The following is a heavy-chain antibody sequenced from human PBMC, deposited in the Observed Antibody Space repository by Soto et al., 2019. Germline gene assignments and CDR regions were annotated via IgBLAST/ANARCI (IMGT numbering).Heavy chain of an antibody. CDR3: ARYYDFWSGYYTTGLDY. D-gene: IGHD3-3*01. J-gene: IGHJ4*02. Sequence: ASVKVSCKASGYTFTSYGISWVRQAPGQGLEWMGWISAYNGNTNYAQKLQGRVTMTTDTSTSTAYMELRSLRSDDTAVHYCARYYDFWSGYYTTGLDYWGQGTLVTVSS. CDR1: GYTFTSYG. V-gene: IGHV1-18*01. CDR2: ISAYNGNT.